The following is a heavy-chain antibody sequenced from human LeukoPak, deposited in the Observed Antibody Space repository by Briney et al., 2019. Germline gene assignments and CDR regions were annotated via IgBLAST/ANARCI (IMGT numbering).Heavy chain of an antibody. CDR3: ARVYYDFWSGYSLIAFDI. V-gene: IGHV4-59*01. J-gene: IGHJ3*02. Sequence: PSETLSLTCIVTGCSISRYYWSWIRQPPGKGLDWIGYIYYSGSTNYNPSLKSRVTISVDTSKNQFSLKLSSVTAADTAVYYCARVYYDFWSGYSLIAFDIWGQGTMVTVSS. CDR1: GCSISRYY. CDR2: IYYSGST. D-gene: IGHD3-3*01.